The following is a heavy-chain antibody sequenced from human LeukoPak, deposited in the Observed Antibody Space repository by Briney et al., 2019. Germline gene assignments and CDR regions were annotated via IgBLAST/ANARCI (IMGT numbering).Heavy chain of an antibody. J-gene: IGHJ4*02. Sequence: PGGSLRLSCAASGITFSSYEVNWVRRAPGKGLEWVSYISSSGSRRYYADSVKGRFTISRDNAKNSLYLQMNSLRAEDTAVYYCARDLDGDFNYWGQGTLVTVSS. CDR2: ISSSGSRR. CDR3: ARDLDGDFNY. CDR1: GITFSSYE. V-gene: IGHV3-48*03. D-gene: IGHD4-17*01.